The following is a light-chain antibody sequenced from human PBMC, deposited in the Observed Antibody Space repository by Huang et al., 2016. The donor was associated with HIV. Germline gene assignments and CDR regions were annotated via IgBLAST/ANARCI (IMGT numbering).Light chain of an antibody. Sequence: EIVMTQSPATLSVSPGERATLSCRASQIVRSNLAWYQQKPGHAPRLLIYGASTRATGIPARVSGSGSGTEFTLTISSLQSEDFAVYYCQQYNNWPFGAFGGGTKVEIK. CDR3: QQYNNWPFGA. V-gene: IGKV3-15*01. J-gene: IGKJ4*01. CDR2: GAS. CDR1: QIVRSN.